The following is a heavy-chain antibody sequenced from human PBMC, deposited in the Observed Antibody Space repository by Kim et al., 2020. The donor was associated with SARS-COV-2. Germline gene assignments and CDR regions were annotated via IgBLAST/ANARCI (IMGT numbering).Heavy chain of an antibody. CDR3: AREAVAGSFDY. V-gene: IGHV1-3*01. J-gene: IGHJ4*02. Sequence: NKRYTQRLQGRVSITRNTSATTAYLELSGLISEDTAVYYCAREAVAGSFDYWGQGSLVTVSS. CDR2: NK. D-gene: IGHD6-19*01.